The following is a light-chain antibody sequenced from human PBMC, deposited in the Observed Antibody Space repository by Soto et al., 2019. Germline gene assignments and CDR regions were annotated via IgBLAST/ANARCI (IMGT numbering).Light chain of an antibody. CDR3: QQYDSSPVT. Sequence: ENVLTQSPGTLSLSPGERATLSCRASQSVSSNYLTWYQQKPGQAPRLLIYGASSRATDIPDRFSGSGSGTDFTLTISRLEPEDFAVYYRQQYDSSPVTFGQGTKLEIK. CDR1: QSVSSNY. CDR2: GAS. J-gene: IGKJ2*01. V-gene: IGKV3-20*01.